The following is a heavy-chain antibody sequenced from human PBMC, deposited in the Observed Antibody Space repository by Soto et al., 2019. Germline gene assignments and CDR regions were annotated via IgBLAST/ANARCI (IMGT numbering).Heavy chain of an antibody. CDR3: AKDQGGSGSFDY. D-gene: IGHD3-10*01. CDR1: GFTFSTNA. V-gene: IGHV3-23*01. Sequence: EVQLLESGGGLVQPGGSLRLSCAASGFTFSTNAMSWVRQAPGKGLEWVSSISGSGGSTYYIDSVKERFTISRDNSKNTLYLQMNSLRAEDTAVYYCAKDQGGSGSFDYWGQGTLVTVSS. J-gene: IGHJ4*02. CDR2: ISGSGGST.